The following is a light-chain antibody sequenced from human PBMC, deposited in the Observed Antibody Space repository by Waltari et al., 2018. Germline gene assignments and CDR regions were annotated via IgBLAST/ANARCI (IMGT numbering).Light chain of an antibody. V-gene: IGKV4-1*01. CDR2: WAS. CDR3: QQYYTTPWT. Sequence: DIVMTQSPDSLAVSLGERATINCKSSQSVLYSSNNKNFLAWYQQKPGQSPKLLIYWASTRESGVPDRFSGSGSETDFTLTISSLQAEDVAVYYCQQYYTTPWTFGQGTKVEIK. J-gene: IGKJ1*01. CDR1: QSVLYSSNNKNF.